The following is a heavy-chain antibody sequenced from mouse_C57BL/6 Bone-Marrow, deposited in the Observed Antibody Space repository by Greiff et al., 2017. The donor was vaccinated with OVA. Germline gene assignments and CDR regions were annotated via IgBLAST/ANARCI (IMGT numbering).Heavy chain of an antibody. CDR3: VYGSSHWYFDV. CDR1: GYTFTSYW. Sequence: VQLQQPGAELVMPGASVKLSCKASGYTFTSYWMHWVKQRPGQGLEWIGEIDPSDSYTNYNQKFKGKSTLTVDKSSSTAYMQLSSLTSEDSAVYYCVYGSSHWYFDVWGTGTTVTVSS. CDR2: IDPSDSYT. D-gene: IGHD1-1*01. J-gene: IGHJ1*03. V-gene: IGHV1-69*01.